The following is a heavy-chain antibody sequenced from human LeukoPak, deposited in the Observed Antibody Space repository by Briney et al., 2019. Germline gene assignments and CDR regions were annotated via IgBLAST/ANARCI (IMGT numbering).Heavy chain of an antibody. D-gene: IGHD3-22*01. CDR2: IYHSGST. CDR1: GYSISSGYY. J-gene: IGHJ5*02. V-gene: IGHV4-38-2*02. CDR3: ARDLGGYYDSSGYYLGNWFDP. Sequence: SETLSLACTVSGYSISSGYYWGWIRQPPGKGLEWIGSIYHSGSTYYNPSLKSRVTISVDTSKNQFSLKLSSVTAADTAIYYCARDLGGYYDSSGYYLGNWFDPWGQGTLVTVSS.